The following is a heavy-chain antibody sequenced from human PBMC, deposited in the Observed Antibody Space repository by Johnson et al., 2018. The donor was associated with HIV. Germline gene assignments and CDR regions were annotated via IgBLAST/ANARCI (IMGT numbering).Heavy chain of an antibody. CDR3: ARVRSSSWLFSDI. D-gene: IGHD6-13*01. Sequence: QVQLVESGGGLIQPGGSLRLSCAASGFTVSGNYMSWIRQAPGKGLEWVSYISTSGSNIYYADSVKGRFTISRDNAKNSLYLQMNSLRAEDTAVYYCARVRSSSWLFSDIWGQGTMVTVAS. CDR2: ISTSGSNI. V-gene: IGHV3-11*04. CDR1: GFTVSGNY. J-gene: IGHJ3*02.